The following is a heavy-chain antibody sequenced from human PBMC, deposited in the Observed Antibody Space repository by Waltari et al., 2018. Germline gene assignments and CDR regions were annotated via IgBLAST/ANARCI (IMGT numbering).Heavy chain of an antibody. Sequence: EVQLVESGGGLVQPGGSLRLSCAASGFTFSSYWMSWVRQAPGKGLEWVANIKQDGSEKYYADSVKGRFTISRDNAKNSLFLQMNSLRAEDTSVYYCARDGGHSGYYKNDYWGQGTLVTVSS. CDR3: ARDGGHSGYYKNDY. CDR2: IKQDGSEK. V-gene: IGHV3-7*01. D-gene: IGHD3-22*01. J-gene: IGHJ4*02. CDR1: GFTFSSYW.